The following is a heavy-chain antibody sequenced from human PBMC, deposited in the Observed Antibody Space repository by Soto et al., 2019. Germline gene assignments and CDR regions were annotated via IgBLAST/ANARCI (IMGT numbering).Heavy chain of an antibody. Sequence: SETLSLTCTVSGGSFSPNYWAWIRQPPGKGLEWVGYIYFGGTTSYNPSLKSRVTISLETSNSQFSLRLTSVTAADTAVYYCARHLTYCSAGSCYSDFPYYGMDVWGQGTTVTVSS. CDR3: ARHLTYCSAGSCYSDFPYYGMDV. V-gene: IGHV4-59*08. CDR1: GGSFSPNY. D-gene: IGHD2-15*01. J-gene: IGHJ6*02. CDR2: IYFGGTT.